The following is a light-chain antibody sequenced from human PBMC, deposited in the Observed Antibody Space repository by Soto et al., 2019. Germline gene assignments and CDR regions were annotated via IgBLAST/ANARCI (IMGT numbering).Light chain of an antibody. V-gene: IGLV2-14*03. Sequence: QSVLTQPASVSASPGQSITISCTGTSNDVGGFDYVSWYQQYPDNAPQLIIYDVSNRPSGVSHRFSGSKSGSTASLTISGLQPEDEADYYCSSYTTSSTRIFGGGTKLTVL. CDR1: SNDVGGFDY. CDR3: SSYTTSSTRI. J-gene: IGLJ2*01. CDR2: DVS.